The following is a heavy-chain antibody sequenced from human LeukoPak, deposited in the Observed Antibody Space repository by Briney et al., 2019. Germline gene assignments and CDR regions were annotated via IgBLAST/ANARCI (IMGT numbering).Heavy chain of an antibody. CDR1: GYSISSGYY. Sequence: SETLSLTCTVSGYSISSGYYWGWIRQPPGKGLEWIGSIYHSGSTYYNPPLKSRVTISVDTAKNQFSLKLSSVTAADTAVYYCARVTLGYSSAENLGFDPWGQGTLVTVSS. D-gene: IGHD6-19*01. CDR2: IYHSGST. V-gene: IGHV4-38-2*02. J-gene: IGHJ5*02. CDR3: ARVTLGYSSAENLGFDP.